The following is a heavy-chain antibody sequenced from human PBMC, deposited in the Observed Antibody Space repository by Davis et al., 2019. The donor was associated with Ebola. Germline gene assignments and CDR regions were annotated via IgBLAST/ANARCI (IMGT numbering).Heavy chain of an antibody. J-gene: IGHJ5*02. D-gene: IGHD3-3*01. V-gene: IGHV1-18*01. Sequence: AASVKVSCKASGYTFTSYVISWVRQAPGQGLEWIGWISAYNGNTNYAQKLQGRVTMTTDTSTSTAFMELRSLRSDDTAVYYCARAHIRTIFGVVIIDWFDPWAREPWSPSPQ. CDR2: ISAYNGNT. CDR1: GYTFTSYV. CDR3: ARAHIRTIFGVVIIDWFDP.